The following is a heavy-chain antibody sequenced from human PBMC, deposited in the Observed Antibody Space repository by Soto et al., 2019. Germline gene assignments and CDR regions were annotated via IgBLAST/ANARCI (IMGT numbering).Heavy chain of an antibody. Sequence: SETLSLTCTVSGGSISSGGYYWSWIRQLPGKGLECIGYIYYSGSTYYNPSLTSRVTISVDTSKNQFSLRLSSVTAADTAVYYCARGILGATGTSYYFDYWGQGTQVTVSS. CDR3: ARGILGATGTSYYFDY. V-gene: IGHV4-31*03. CDR1: GGSISSGGYY. CDR2: IYYSGST. J-gene: IGHJ4*02. D-gene: IGHD1-26*01.